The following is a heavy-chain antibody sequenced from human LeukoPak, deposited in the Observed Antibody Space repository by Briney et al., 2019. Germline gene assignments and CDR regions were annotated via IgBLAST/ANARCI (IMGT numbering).Heavy chain of an antibody. V-gene: IGHV3-23*01. CDR2: ISDDGDT. CDR3: TKDWSADY. CDR1: GFTFSSYS. J-gene: IGHJ4*02. Sequence: PGGSLRLSCAASGFTFSSYSMNWVRQAPGKGLEWVSAISDDGDTKYAGSVKGRFTISRDNSKNTLYLQMNNLRAEDTAIYYCTKDWSADYWGQGTLVTVSS.